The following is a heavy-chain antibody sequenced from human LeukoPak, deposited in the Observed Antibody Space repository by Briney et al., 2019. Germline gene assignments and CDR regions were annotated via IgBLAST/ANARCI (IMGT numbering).Heavy chain of an antibody. D-gene: IGHD3-10*01. CDR3: AKDTNYYGSGSYPPYFDY. Sequence: QPGGSLRLSCAASGFTFSSYAMSWVRQAPGKGLEWVSAISGSGGSTYYADSVKGRFTISRDNSKNTLYLQMNSLRAEDTAVYYCAKDTNYYGSGSYPPYFDYWGQGTLVTVSS. CDR1: GFTFSSYA. V-gene: IGHV3-23*01. CDR2: ISGSGGST. J-gene: IGHJ4*02.